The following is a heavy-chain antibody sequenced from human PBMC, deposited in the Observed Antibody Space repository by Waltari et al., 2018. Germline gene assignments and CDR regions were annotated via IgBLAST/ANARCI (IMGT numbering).Heavy chain of an antibody. Sequence: QVQLQQWGAGLLKPSETLSLTCAVYGGSFSGYYWSWIRQPPGKGREWIGEINHMGSTNDNPALKSRVTISVDTSRNQFSLKLSSVTAADTAVYYCARGCGAIPQPLYFDYWGQGTLVTVSS. CDR3: ARGCGAIPQPLYFDY. J-gene: IGHJ4*02. V-gene: IGHV4-34*01. CDR2: INHMGST. D-gene: IGHD1-26*01. CDR1: GGSFSGYY.